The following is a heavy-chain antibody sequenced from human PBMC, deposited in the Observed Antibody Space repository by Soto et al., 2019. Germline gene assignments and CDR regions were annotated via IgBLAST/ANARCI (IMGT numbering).Heavy chain of an antibody. J-gene: IGHJ4*02. D-gene: IGHD2-8*02. CDR3: ARDKITGLFDY. Sequence: QVQLQQWGAGLLKPSETLSLTCAVYGGSLSGYYWTWIRQPPGTGLEWIGEINHSGSTNYNPSLKSRVTISVDTSKKQFSLKLTSVTAADTAVYYCARDKITGLFDYWGQGTLVTVSS. CDR2: INHSGST. CDR1: GGSLSGYY. V-gene: IGHV4-34*01.